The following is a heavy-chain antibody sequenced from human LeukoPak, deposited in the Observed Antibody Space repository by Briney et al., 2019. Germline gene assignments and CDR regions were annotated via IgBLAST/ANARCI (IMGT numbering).Heavy chain of an antibody. V-gene: IGHV3-23*01. D-gene: IGHD6-19*01. Sequence: GGSLRLSCAGSGFTFNTYAMHWVRQAPGKGLEWVSGISGSGDSTYYADSVKGRFTISRDNSKNTLYLQMNSLRAEDTAVYYCAKGWQWLVQYWGQGTLVTVSS. CDR3: AKGWQWLVQY. CDR2: ISGSGDST. CDR1: GFTFNTYA. J-gene: IGHJ4*02.